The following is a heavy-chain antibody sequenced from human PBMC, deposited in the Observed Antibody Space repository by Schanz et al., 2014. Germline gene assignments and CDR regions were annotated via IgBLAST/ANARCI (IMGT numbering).Heavy chain of an antibody. D-gene: IGHD1-26*01. J-gene: IGHJ4*02. CDR2: ISPSSSYI. CDR3: ARGARQYSGSYSPSDY. Sequence: EVQLVASGGGLVKPGGSLRLSCAVSGLTFSSAWMGWVRQAPGKGLEYISSISPSSSYIYYADSVKGRFTISRDNAKNSLFLLMSSLRAEDSAVYYCARGARQYSGSYSPSDYWGQGTLVTVSS. V-gene: IGHV3-21*01. CDR1: GLTFSSAW.